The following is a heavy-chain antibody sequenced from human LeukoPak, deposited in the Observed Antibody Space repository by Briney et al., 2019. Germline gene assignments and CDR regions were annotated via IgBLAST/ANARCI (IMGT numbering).Heavy chain of an antibody. Sequence: SETLSLTCTVSGGSISSADHYWSWLRQPPGKGLEWIGYIYYTGSTYYNPSLKSRLTISIDTSKSQFSLKVSSVTAADTAVYFCASELDYGGNSGWFDSWGQGTPVTVSS. CDR2: IYYTGST. D-gene: IGHD4-23*01. J-gene: IGHJ5*01. CDR1: GGSISSADHY. V-gene: IGHV4-30-4*01. CDR3: ASELDYGGNSGWFDS.